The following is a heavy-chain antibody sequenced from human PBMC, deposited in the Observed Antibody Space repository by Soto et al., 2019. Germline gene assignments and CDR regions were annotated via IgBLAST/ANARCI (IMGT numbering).Heavy chain of an antibody. CDR3: ARVEVVVTGDAFDI. CDR2: IYTSGST. J-gene: IGHJ3*02. CDR1: GGSISSYY. V-gene: IGHV4-4*07. D-gene: IGHD2-2*01. Sequence: PSETLSLTCTVSGGSISSYYWSWIRQPAGKGLEWIGRIYTSGSTNYDPSLKSRVTMSVDTSKNQFSLKLSSVTAADTAVYYCARVEVVVTGDAFDIWGQGTMVTVSS.